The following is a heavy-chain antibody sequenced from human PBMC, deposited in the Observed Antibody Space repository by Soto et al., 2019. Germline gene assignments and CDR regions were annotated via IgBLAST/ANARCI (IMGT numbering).Heavy chain of an antibody. Sequence: EVPLVESGGGLVKPGGSLRLSCAASGFTFSNAWMSWVRQAPGKGLEWVGRIKSKTDGGTTDYAAPVKGRFTISRDDAKNTLYLQMNRMKTEDTAVYYCTTDNSTHLEGLLPRCYYYYGMDVWGKGTTVTVSS. CDR3: TTDNSTHLEGLLPRCYYYYGMDV. CDR1: GFTFSNAW. CDR2: IKSKTDGGTT. V-gene: IGHV3-15*01. J-gene: IGHJ6*04. D-gene: IGHD3-3*01.